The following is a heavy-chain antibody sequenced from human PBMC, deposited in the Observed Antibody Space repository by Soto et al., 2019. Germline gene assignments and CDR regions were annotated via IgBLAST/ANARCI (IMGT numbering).Heavy chain of an antibody. J-gene: IGHJ6*02. V-gene: IGHV4-34*01. CDR1: GGSFSGYY. CDR2: INHSGST. CDR3: ARGSNTIFGVVIPPHGMDV. Sequence: ASETLSLTCAVYGGSFSGYYWSWIRQPPGKGLEWIGEINHSGSTNYNPSLKSRVTISVDTSKNQFSLKLSSVTAADTAVYYCARGSNTIFGVVIPPHGMDVWGQGTTVTVSS. D-gene: IGHD3-3*01.